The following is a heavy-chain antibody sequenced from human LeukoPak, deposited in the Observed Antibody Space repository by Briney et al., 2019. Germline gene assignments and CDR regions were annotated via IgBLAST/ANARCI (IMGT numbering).Heavy chain of an antibody. Sequence: GGSLRLSFAASGFTFSSYNMNWVRQAPGKGLEGVSSISSSSSYIYYADSVKGRFTISRDNAKNSLYLQMNSLRAEDTAVYYCASARGLDAFDIWGQGTMVTVSS. CDR1: GFTFSSYN. CDR3: ASARGLDAFDI. CDR2: ISSSSSYI. V-gene: IGHV3-21*01. J-gene: IGHJ3*02. D-gene: IGHD3-10*01.